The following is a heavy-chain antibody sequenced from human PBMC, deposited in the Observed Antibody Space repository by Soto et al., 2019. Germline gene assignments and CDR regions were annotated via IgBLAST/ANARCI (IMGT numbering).Heavy chain of an antibody. CDR2: VYYRGRS. J-gene: IGHJ4*02. V-gene: IGHV4-39*01. CDR1: GGSVTNSSYY. Sequence: SETLSLTCTVSGGSVTNSSYYWGWIRQSPGKGLEWIGSVYYRGRSYSKSSVKSRVTISVDTSKNRFSLSLNSVTASDTAVYFCVSQRSTVPTQAYFDYWGPGALVNVSS. CDR3: VSQRSTVPTQAYFDY.